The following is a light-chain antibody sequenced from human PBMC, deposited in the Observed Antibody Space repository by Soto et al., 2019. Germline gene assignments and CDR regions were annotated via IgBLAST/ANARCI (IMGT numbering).Light chain of an antibody. CDR2: DAS. Sequence: EIVMTQSPATLSVSPGERATLSCRASQSVSSNLAWYHQKPGQPPRLLIYDASTRATGLPARFSGSGSGTEFTLTISSLQSEDFGVYFCQQYNDWLSFGGGTKVVIK. J-gene: IGKJ4*01. CDR1: QSVSSN. V-gene: IGKV3-15*01. CDR3: QQYNDWLS.